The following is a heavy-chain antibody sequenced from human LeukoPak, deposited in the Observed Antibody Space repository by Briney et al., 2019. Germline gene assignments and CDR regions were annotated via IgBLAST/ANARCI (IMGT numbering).Heavy chain of an antibody. CDR2: MNHDGSGT. Sequence: GGSLRLSCVVSGFTLKSNWMHWVRQPPGKGLVWVSRMNHDGSGTSYADSVKGRFTISRDDAKNTVYLQMNSLRAEDTAVYYCGTVFDYWGQGTLVTVSS. J-gene: IGHJ4*02. V-gene: IGHV3-74*01. CDR1: GFTLKSNW. CDR3: GTVFDY.